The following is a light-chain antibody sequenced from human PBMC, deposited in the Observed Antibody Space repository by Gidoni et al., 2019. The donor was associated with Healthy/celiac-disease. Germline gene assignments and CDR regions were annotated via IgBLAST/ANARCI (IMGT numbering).Light chain of an antibody. CDR2: GAS. CDR3: QQYGSSPEFT. Sequence: EIVLTQSPGTLSLSPGERATLSCRASQSVSSSYLAWYQQKPGQAPRLLIYGASSRATGIPDRFSGSGSGTDFTLTISRLEPEDFAVYYCQQYGSSPEFTFXPXTKVXIK. CDR1: QSVSSSY. V-gene: IGKV3-20*01. J-gene: IGKJ3*01.